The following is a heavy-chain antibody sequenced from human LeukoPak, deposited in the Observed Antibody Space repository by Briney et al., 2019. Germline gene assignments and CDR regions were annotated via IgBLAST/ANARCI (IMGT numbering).Heavy chain of an antibody. Sequence: GGSLRLSSAPSGFTFSSFAMHWVRQAPGKGLECFSVISSSVGNTFYANSVKGRLTISRDNSKNTLIRQMGSLRNEDMAVYYCARERNGAFDIWGQGTMVTASS. V-gene: IGHV3-64*01. CDR2: ISSSVGNT. J-gene: IGHJ3*02. D-gene: IGHD1-1*01. CDR1: GFTFSSFA. CDR3: ARERNGAFDI.